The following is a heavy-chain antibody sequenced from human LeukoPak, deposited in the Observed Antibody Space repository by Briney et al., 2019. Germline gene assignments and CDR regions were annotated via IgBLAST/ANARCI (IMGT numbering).Heavy chain of an antibody. CDR1: RGSISSGGYS. CDR3: ARGPPTDYYDSSGFYYVFDY. J-gene: IGHJ4*02. CDR2: IYHSGST. D-gene: IGHD3-22*01. V-gene: IGHV4-30-2*01. Sequence: PSETLSLTCDVSRGSISSGGYSWSWIRQPPGEGLEWIGYIYHSGSTYYNPSLKSRVTISLDRSKNQFSLKLTSVTAADTAVYFCARGPPTDYYDSSGFYYVFDYWGQGTLVTVSS.